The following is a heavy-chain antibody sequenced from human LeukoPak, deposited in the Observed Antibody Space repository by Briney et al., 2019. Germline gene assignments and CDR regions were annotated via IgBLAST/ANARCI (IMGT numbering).Heavy chain of an antibody. CDR1: GFTFSTYE. CDR3: ARDPRGGYADLNY. V-gene: IGHV3-48*03. D-gene: IGHD5-12*01. Sequence: GGSLRLSCAASGFTFSTYEMNWVRQAPGKGLEWVSYISSSGSIKYYADSVKGRFTISRDNAKNSLYLQMNSLRAEDTALYYCARDPRGGYADLNYWGQGTLVTDPS. J-gene: IGHJ4*02. CDR2: ISSSGSIK.